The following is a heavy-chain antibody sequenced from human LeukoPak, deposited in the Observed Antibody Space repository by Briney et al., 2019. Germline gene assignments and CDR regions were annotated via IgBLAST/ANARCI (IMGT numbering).Heavy chain of an antibody. J-gene: IGHJ4*02. CDR1: GFTFSSYA. D-gene: IGHD2-8*01. Sequence: GGSLRLSCAGSGFTFSSYAMSWVRQAPGQGLEWVSVISDSGDYTSYADSVRGRFTISRDNSRNTLYLQMISLRPEDTAVYYCAKDTSIGKYCTNGVCSPFEYGGQGTLVTVSS. V-gene: IGHV3-23*01. CDR3: AKDTSIGKYCTNGVCSPFEY. CDR2: ISDSGDYT.